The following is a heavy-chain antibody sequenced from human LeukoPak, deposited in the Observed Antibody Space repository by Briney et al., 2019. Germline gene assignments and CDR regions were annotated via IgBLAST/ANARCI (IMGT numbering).Heavy chain of an antibody. CDR2: IYYSGST. D-gene: IGHD6-19*01. CDR3: ARHPYSSGWYGDY. CDR1: GGSISSSSYY. V-gene: IGHV4-39*01. Sequence: SETLSLTCTVSGGSISSSSYYWGWIRQPPGKGLEWIGSIYYSGSTYYNPSLKSRVTISVDTSKNQFSLELSSVTAADTAVYYCARHPYSSGWYGDYWGQGTLVTVSS. J-gene: IGHJ4*02.